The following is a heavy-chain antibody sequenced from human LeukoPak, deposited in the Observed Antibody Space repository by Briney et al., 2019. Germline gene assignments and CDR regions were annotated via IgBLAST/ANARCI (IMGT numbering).Heavy chain of an antibody. CDR3: ASLGGDMDLDTFDYYYSGMDL. Sequence: SVKVSCKASGGTFSSYAISWVRQAPGQGLEWMGGIIPIFGTANYAQKFQGRVTITADESTSTAYMELSSLRSEDTAVYYCASLGGDMDLDTFDYYYSGMDLWGQGTTVTVSS. CDR1: GGTFSSYA. CDR2: IIPIFGTA. V-gene: IGHV1-69*13. D-gene: IGHD2-21*02. J-gene: IGHJ6*02.